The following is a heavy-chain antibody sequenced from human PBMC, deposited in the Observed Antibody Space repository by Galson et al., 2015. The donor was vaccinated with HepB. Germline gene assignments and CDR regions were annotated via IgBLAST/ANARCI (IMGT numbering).Heavy chain of an antibody. Sequence: SVKVSCKASGYTFTSYGISWVRQAPGQGLEWMGWISAYNGNTNYAQKLQGRVTMTTDTSTSTAYMELRSLRSDDTAVYYCARVEVWPIPAAISQRDYYYYMDVWGKGTTVTVSS. CDR2: ISAYNGNT. V-gene: IGHV1-18*01. CDR1: GYTFTSYG. CDR3: ARVEVWPIPAAISQRDYYYYMDV. D-gene: IGHD2-2*02. J-gene: IGHJ6*03.